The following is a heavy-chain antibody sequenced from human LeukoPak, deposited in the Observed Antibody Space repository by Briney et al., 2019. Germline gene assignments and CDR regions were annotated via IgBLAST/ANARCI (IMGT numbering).Heavy chain of an antibody. Sequence: GGSLRLSCAASGFTFSTYEMHWVRQAPGKGLEWVSYISRGGNSIYYADSVKGRFTISRDDAKNSLFLQMNSLRGEDTAVYYCARDSFSDYYYYMDVWGKGTTVTVSS. CDR1: GFTFSTYE. J-gene: IGHJ6*03. CDR2: ISRGGNSI. D-gene: IGHD3-3*02. V-gene: IGHV3-48*03. CDR3: ARDSFSDYYYYMDV.